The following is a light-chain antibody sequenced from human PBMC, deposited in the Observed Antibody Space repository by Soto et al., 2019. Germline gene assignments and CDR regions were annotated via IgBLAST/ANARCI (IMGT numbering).Light chain of an antibody. Sequence: DIQMTHSPSSLSASVGDRVTITCRASQGISNYLAWYQQKPGKVPKLLIYAASTLQSGVPSRFSGSGSGTDFTLTISSLQPEDVATYYCQKYNSAPSITFGQGTRLEIK. J-gene: IGKJ5*01. CDR3: QKYNSAPSIT. V-gene: IGKV1-27*01. CDR2: AAS. CDR1: QGISNY.